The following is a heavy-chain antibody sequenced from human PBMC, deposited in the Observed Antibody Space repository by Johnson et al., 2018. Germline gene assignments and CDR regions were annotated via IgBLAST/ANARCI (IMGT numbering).Heavy chain of an antibody. J-gene: IGHJ3*01. CDR1: RFTFDDYA. V-gene: IGHV3-9*01. CDR2: ISWNRGSI. Sequence: VQLVQSGGGLVQPGRSLRLSCAASRFTFDDYAMHWVRQAPGKGLAWVSGISWNRGSIGYAASVKGRFTIPRDNAKNSVYPQMNSLRPEDTAFYYCARGGDYDNSAYSNDAFDFWGQGTMVTVSS. D-gene: IGHD3-22*01. CDR3: ARGGDYDNSAYSNDAFDF.